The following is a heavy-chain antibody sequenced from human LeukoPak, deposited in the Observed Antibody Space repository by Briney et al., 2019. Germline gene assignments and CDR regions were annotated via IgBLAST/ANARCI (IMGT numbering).Heavy chain of an antibody. CDR1: GFTFSSDS. CDR2: ISSSSSYI. CDR3: ARDSLVVPAAVGNFDY. D-gene: IGHD2-2*01. V-gene: IGHV3-21*01. J-gene: IGHJ4*02. Sequence: PGGSLRLSCAASGFTFSSDSMNWVRQAPGKGLEWGSSISSSSSYIYYADSVKGRFTISRDNAKNSLYLQMNSLRAEDTAVYYCARDSLVVPAAVGNFDYWGQGTLVTVSS.